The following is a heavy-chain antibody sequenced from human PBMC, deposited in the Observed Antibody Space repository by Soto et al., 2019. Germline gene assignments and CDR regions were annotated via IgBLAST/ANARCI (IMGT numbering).Heavy chain of an antibody. D-gene: IGHD6-19*01. Sequence: ASVKVSCKASGYTFTSYGISWVRQAPGQGLEWMGWISAYNGNTNYAQKLQGRVTMTTDTSTSTAYMELRSLRSDDTAVYYCASWVAVAGSGSFDDWGQGTLVTVSS. J-gene: IGHJ4*02. V-gene: IGHV1-18*04. CDR1: GYTFTSYG. CDR3: ASWVAVAGSGSFDD. CDR2: ISAYNGNT.